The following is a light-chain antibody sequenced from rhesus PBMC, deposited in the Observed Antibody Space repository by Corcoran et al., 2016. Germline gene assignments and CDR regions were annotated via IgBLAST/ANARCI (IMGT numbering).Light chain of an antibody. Sequence: DIQMTQSPSSLSASVGDTVTITCQAIQGISKYLAWYQQKQGKTPKLLIYDASTLQSGVPSRFSGSGSGTEFTLTLSSLQPEVFATCYCQQHNSYPLTFGGGTKVELK. CDR1: QGISKY. CDR3: QQHNSYPLT. J-gene: IGKJ4*01. CDR2: DAS. V-gene: IGKV1-25*01.